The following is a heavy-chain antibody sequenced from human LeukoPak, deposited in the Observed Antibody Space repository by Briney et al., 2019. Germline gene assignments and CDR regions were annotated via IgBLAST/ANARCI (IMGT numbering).Heavy chain of an antibody. CDR2: INWNGDST. J-gene: IGHJ5*02. D-gene: IGHD6-19*01. Sequence: GGSLRLSCAASGFTFHDYGLSWVRQAPGKGLEWVSAINWNGDSTNYADSVKGRFTISRDNAKNSLYLEMNNLRAEDTAFYYCAREDNGSGPNWFDPWGQGTLVTVSS. CDR1: GFTFHDYG. CDR3: AREDNGSGPNWFDP. V-gene: IGHV3-20*04.